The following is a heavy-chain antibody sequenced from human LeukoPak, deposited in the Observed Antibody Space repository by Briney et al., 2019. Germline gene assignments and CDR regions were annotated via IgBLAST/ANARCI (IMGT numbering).Heavy chain of an antibody. J-gene: IGHJ4*02. CDR3: ARSVLGSGWYLDY. Sequence: ASVKVSCTASVSTCTIYGISCVRHAPGQRLEWMGWISAYNGNTNYAQKLPGRVTMTTDTNTSTAYVELRSLRSDDTAVYYCARSVLGSGWYLDYWGQGTLVTVSS. D-gene: IGHD6-19*01. CDR2: ISAYNGNT. CDR1: VSTCTIYG. V-gene: IGHV1-18*04.